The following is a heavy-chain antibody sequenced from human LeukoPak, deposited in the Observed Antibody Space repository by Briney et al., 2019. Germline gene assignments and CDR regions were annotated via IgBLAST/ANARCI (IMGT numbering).Heavy chain of an antibody. V-gene: IGHV3-33*01. D-gene: IGHD3-9*01. CDR2: IWHDGSNK. J-gene: IGHJ4*02. CDR3: KGLWGLRYFVS. CDR1: GLTFSMYG. Sequence: PGRSLRLSCAASGLTFSMYGMHWVRQAPGKGLEWVAVIWHDGSNKYYADSVKGRFTISRDNSKNTLYLQMNSLRAEDTAVYYCKGLWGLRYFVSRGQGNLVTVSP.